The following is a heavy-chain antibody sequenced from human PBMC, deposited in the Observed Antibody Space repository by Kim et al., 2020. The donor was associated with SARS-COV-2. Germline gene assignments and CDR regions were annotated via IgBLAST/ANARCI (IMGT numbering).Heavy chain of an antibody. CDR2: LSYDGSNE. CDR1: GFTFSSYA. J-gene: IGHJ6*02. V-gene: IGHV3-30-3*01. CDR3: ARARGGAYYYGMDV. Sequence: GGSLRLSCAASGFTFSSYAMYWVRQAPGKGLEWVAVLSYDGSNEYYADSVKGRFTISRDNSKNTLYLQMNSLRPEDTAVYYWARARGGAYYYGMDVWGQGTTVTVSS. D-gene: IGHD3-10*01.